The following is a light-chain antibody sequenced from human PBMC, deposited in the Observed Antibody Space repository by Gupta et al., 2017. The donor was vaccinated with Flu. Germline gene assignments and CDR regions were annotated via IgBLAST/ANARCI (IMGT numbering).Light chain of an antibody. CDR1: SSDGGSYEL. Sequence: TLSCSGRSSDGGSYELACWYQQEPGKPNKILFFVDTRRPSGLSSRFCGSKSGNTSYLTIAVLADEDEANYYCCSDAWSSTWVFGGGTKLTVL. CDR3: CSDAWSSTWV. CDR2: VDT. J-gene: IGLJ3*02. V-gene: IGLV2-23*01.